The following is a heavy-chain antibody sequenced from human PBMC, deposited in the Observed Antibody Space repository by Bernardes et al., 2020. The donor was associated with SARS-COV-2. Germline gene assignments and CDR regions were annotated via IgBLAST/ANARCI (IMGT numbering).Heavy chain of an antibody. J-gene: IGHJ6*02. Sequence: GGSLRLSCAASGFTFSSYWMHWVRQAPGKGLVWVSRINSDGSSTSYADSVKGRFTISRDNAKNTLYLQMNSLRAEDTAVYYCARVGYFDWLFTADIGYCMDGLGQECTVTVSS. D-gene: IGHD3-9*01. CDR1: GFTFSSYW. V-gene: IGHV3-74*01. CDR2: INSDGSST. CDR3: ARVGYFDWLFTADIGYCMDG.